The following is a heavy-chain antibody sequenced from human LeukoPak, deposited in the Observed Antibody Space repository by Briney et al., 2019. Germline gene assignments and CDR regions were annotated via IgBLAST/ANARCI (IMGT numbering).Heavy chain of an antibody. CDR3: ARVICGTSCYFDC. J-gene: IGHJ4*02. D-gene: IGHD2-2*01. CDR1: GFTFSSYW. CDR2: INSDGSST. V-gene: IGHV3-74*01. Sequence: GGSLRLSCAASGFTFSSYWMHWVRQAPGKGLVWVSRINSDGSSTSYADSVKGRFTISRDNAKNTLYLQMNSLRAEDTAVYYCARVICGTSCYFDCWGQGTLVTVSS.